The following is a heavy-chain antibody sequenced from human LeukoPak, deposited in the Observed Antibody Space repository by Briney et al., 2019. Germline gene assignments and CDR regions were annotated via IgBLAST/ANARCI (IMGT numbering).Heavy chain of an antibody. V-gene: IGHV1-46*01. D-gene: IGHD6-6*01. J-gene: IGHJ4*02. Sequence: ASVKVSCKASGYTFTRYYMHWVRQAPGQGLEWLGIINPSDGSTNYAQKFQGRVTMTRDMSTSTVYMELSSLRSEDTAVYYCARCTYSISYFDFWGRGTLVTVSS. CDR3: ARCTYSISYFDF. CDR2: INPSDGST. CDR1: GYTFTRYY.